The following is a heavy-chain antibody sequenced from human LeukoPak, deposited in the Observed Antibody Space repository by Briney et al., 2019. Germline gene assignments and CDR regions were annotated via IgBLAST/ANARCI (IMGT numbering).Heavy chain of an antibody. Sequence: PSETLSLTCAVYGGSFSSYYWSWVRQPPGSGLEWIGEINHSGSTNYNPSLKSRVTVSIDKSKNQFSLKLSSVTAAGTAVYYCARDYESSGIVRYFDYWGQGTLVTVSS. V-gene: IGHV4-34*01. D-gene: IGHD3-22*01. CDR3: ARDYESSGIVRYFDY. CDR2: INHSGST. J-gene: IGHJ4*02. CDR1: GGSFSSYY.